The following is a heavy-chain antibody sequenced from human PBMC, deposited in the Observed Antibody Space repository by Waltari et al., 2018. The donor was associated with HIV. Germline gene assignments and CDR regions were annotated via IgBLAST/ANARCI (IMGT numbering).Heavy chain of an antibody. Sequence: DVQLEESGGGLVQPGGSLRLSCAASGFTFNTFGFNWVRQAPGRGLDWVSYFSTSSRPLYYADSLKGRFTISRDDAKNSLYLEMNSLRADDTAVYYCARESYYYDSSGYPLAYWGQGILVTVSS. CDR2: FSTSSRPL. D-gene: IGHD3-22*01. V-gene: IGHV3-48*04. CDR1: GFTFNTFG. J-gene: IGHJ4*02. CDR3: ARESYYYDSSGYPLAY.